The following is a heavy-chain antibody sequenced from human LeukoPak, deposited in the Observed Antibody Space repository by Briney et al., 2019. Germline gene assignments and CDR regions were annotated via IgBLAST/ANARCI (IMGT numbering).Heavy chain of an antibody. J-gene: IGHJ3*02. V-gene: IGHV3-7*02. D-gene: IGHD2-2*01. Sequence: GGSLRLSCAASGFTFSSSWMSWVRQAPGKGLEWVANIKQDGSEKSYVDSVKGRFTISRDNAKNSLYLQMNSLRAEDTAVYYCARGGYCSSSICYSLNAFDIWGQGTMFTVSS. CDR3: ARGGYCSSSICYSLNAFDI. CDR2: IKQDGSEK. CDR1: GFTFSSSW.